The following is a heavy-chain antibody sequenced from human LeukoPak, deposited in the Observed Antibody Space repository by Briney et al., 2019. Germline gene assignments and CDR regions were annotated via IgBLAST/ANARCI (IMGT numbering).Heavy chain of an antibody. J-gene: IGHJ4*02. CDR1: GYTFTSYG. Sequence: GASVKVSCKASGYTFTSYGISWVRQAPGQGLEWMGWISAYNGNTNYAQELQGRVTMTTDTSTSTAYMELRSLRSDDTAVYYCARVDCSSTSCQSLYYWGQGTLVTVSS. CDR2: ISAYNGNT. D-gene: IGHD2-2*01. V-gene: IGHV1-18*01. CDR3: ARVDCSSTSCQSLYY.